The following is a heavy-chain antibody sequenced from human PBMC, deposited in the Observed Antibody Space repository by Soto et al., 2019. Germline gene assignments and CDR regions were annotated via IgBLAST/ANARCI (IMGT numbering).Heavy chain of an antibody. D-gene: IGHD5-18*01. J-gene: IGHJ3*02. CDR1: SGSISTYY. V-gene: IGHV4-34*01. CDR2: INHSGST. Sequence: SETLSLTCTVSSGSISTYYWSWIRQPPGKGLEWIGEINHSGSTNYNPSLKSRVTISVDTSKNQFSLKLSSVTAADTAVYYCARHRQGYSYGLDAFDIWGQGTMVTVSS. CDR3: ARHRQGYSYGLDAFDI.